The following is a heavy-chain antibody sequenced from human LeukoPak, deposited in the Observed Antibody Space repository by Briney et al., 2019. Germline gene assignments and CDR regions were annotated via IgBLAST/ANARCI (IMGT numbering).Heavy chain of an antibody. D-gene: IGHD5-18*01. CDR2: ISRNSGGI. V-gene: IGHV3-9*01. CDR3: ARDLSGIAGYTYGRGIDY. J-gene: IGHJ4*02. CDR1: GFTFDDYA. Sequence: PGGSLRLSCAASGFTFDDYAMHWVRQAPGKGLEWVSGISRNSGGIGYADSVKGRFTISRDNAKTSLYLQMNSLRAEDTAVYYCARDLSGIAGYTYGRGIDYWGQGTLVTVSS.